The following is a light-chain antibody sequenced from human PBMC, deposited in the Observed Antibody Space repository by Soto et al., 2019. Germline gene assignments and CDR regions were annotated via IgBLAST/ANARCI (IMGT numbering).Light chain of an antibody. Sequence: IVMPKTTATLSVSPGEIATLSCMASQSVSSYLAWYQQKPGQAPRLLIYGASSRATGVPDRFSASGSGTDFTLTISRLEPEDFAVYYCQQYGRSPFTSGPGAKVD. V-gene: IGKV3-20*01. CDR1: QSVSSY. CDR2: GAS. J-gene: IGKJ3*01. CDR3: QQYGRSPFT.